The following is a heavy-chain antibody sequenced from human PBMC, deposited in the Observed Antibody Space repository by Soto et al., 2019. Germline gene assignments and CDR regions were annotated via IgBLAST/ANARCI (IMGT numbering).Heavy chain of an antibody. CDR3: AKVFSPEGGNYFDH. CDR1: GFTFSNYA. CDR2: ISNSFSDGNT. V-gene: IGHV3-23*01. J-gene: IGHJ4*02. Sequence: EVQLLESGGGLVQPGGSLRLSCAASGFTFSNYAMDWVRQAPGKGLEWVSAISNSFSDGNTHYADSVKGRFTFSRDNDKNTVFLEMNSLRAEDTAVYYCAKVFSPEGGNYFDHWGQGTLVTVSS.